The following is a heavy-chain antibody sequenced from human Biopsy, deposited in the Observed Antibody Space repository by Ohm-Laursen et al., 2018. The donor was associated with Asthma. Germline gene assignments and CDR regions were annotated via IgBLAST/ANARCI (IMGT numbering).Heavy chain of an antibody. Sequence: SSVKVSCNAPGGTFSNFAISWVRQAPGQGLEWLGGIMTVFGTTNYAQKFQGRVTITADESASTAYMEVTSLRSEDTAIYYCARCQVGYSSGWSLLLKKIYYSGMDVWGQGTAATVSS. CDR2: IMTVFGTT. CDR1: GGTFSNFA. J-gene: IGHJ6*02. D-gene: IGHD6-19*01. CDR3: ARCQVGYSSGWSLLLKKIYYSGMDV. V-gene: IGHV1-69*01.